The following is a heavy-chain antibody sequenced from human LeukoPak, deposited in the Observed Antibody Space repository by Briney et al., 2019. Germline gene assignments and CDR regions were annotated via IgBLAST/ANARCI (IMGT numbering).Heavy chain of an antibody. CDR1: GGSISSYY. D-gene: IGHD6-13*01. J-gene: IGHJ5*02. Sequence: SETLSVTCTVSGGSISSYYWSWIRQPGGKGLEWIGRIYTSGSTNYNPSLKSRVTMSVDTSKNQFSLKLSSVTAADTAVYYCARDAAAGTSQWFDPWGQGTLVTVSS. CDR3: ARDAAAGTSQWFDP. CDR2: IYTSGST. V-gene: IGHV4-4*07.